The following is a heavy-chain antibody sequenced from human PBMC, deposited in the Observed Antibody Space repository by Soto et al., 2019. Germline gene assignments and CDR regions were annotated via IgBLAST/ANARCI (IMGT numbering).Heavy chain of an antibody. D-gene: IGHD6-19*01. Sequence: XGSLILSCSASGFTFSSYAMSWVRQAPGKGLEWVSAISGSGGSTYYADSVKGRFTISRDNSKNTLYLQMNSLRAEDTAVYYCAKGFSSGDAFDIWGQGTMATVSS. CDR1: GFTFSSYA. J-gene: IGHJ3*02. V-gene: IGHV3-23*01. CDR2: ISGSGGST. CDR3: AKGFSSGDAFDI.